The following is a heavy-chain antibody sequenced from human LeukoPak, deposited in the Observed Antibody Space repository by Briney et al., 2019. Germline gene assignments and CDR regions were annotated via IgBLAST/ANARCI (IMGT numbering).Heavy chain of an antibody. CDR3: ARAKSRGGSSWRNYYYYGMDV. CDR1: GGSFSGYY. V-gene: IGHV4-34*01. CDR2: INHSGST. J-gene: IGHJ6*02. D-gene: IGHD6-13*01. Sequence: SETLSLTCAVYGGSFSGYYWSWIRQPPGKGLEWIGEINHSGSTNYNPSLKSRVTISVDTPKNQFSLKLSSVTAADTAVYYCARAKSRGGSSWRNYYYYGMDVWGQGTTVTVSS.